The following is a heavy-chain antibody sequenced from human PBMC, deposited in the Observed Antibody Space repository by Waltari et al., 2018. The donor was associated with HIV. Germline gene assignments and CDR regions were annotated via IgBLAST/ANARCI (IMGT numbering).Heavy chain of an antibody. CDR1: GFTFSSYW. V-gene: IGHV3-74*01. Sequence: EVQLVESGGGLVQPGGSMRLSCAASGFTFSSYWMQWVRQAPGKGLVWVSLINSDWSSTSYADSVKGRFTISRDNAKNTLYLQMNSLRAEDTAVYYCARVQGYSYAVNWFDPWGQGTLVTVSS. CDR3: ARVQGYSYAVNWFDP. D-gene: IGHD5-18*01. CDR2: INSDWSST. J-gene: IGHJ5*02.